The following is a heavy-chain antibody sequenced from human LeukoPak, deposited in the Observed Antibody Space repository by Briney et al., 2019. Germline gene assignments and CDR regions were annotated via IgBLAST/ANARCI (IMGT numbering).Heavy chain of an antibody. D-gene: IGHD6-13*01. CDR3: AKRGSTWYYADY. Sequence: PGGSLRLSCAASGFTFSSFGMHWVRQGPGKGLEWVALISYDGGNKYYADSVKGRFTISRDNSKNTLYLQLNSLTAEDTAVYYCAKRGSTWYYADYWGQGTLVTVSS. CDR1: GFTFSSFG. CDR2: ISYDGGNK. V-gene: IGHV3-30*18. J-gene: IGHJ4*02.